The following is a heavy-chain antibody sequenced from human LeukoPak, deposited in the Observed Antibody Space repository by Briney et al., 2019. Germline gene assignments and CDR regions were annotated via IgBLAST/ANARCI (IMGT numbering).Heavy chain of an antibody. V-gene: IGHV4-59*08. CDR2: IYYTGSS. CDR3: ARRVATKSPYYYGMDV. D-gene: IGHD5-12*01. CDR1: GGSISTFY. J-gene: IGHJ6*02. Sequence: SETLSLTCSVSGGSISTFYWTWIRQPPGKGLEWIGYIYYTGSSNYNPSLKSRLTMSLDTSKSQFSLKLSSVTAADTAVYYCARRVATKSPYYYGMDVWGQGTAVTVSS.